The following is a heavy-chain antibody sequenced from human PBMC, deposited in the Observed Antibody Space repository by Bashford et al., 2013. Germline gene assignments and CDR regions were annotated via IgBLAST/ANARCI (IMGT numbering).Heavy chain of an antibody. CDR1: FTLSNAW. CDR3: TTDSFFVSGQLLGSY. J-gene: IGHJ4*02. V-gene: IGHV3-15*01. CDR2: IRSETEGGRA. Sequence: FTLSNAWVSWVRQAPGKGLEWVGRIRSETEGGRADHAAPVKGRFTISRDDSKNTLYLQMDSLKDGDTALYYCTTDSFFVSGQLLGSYWSQGALVTVSS. D-gene: IGHD1-1*01.